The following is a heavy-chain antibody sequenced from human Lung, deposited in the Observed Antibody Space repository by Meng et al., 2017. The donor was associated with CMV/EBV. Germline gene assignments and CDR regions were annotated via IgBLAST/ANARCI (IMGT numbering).Heavy chain of an antibody. CDR1: GGSVSSGSFY. Sequence: SETLSRXCTVSGGSVSSGSFYWSWIRQPPGEGLEWIGFVYYSGSTNYNPALKSRVTMSIDTSKNQFSLKLSSVTAADTAMYYCARVPQNIAAAGISAFDIWXQRTMVTVSS. CDR2: VYYSGST. V-gene: IGHV4-61*01. J-gene: IGHJ3*02. D-gene: IGHD6-13*01. CDR3: ARVPQNIAAAGISAFDI.